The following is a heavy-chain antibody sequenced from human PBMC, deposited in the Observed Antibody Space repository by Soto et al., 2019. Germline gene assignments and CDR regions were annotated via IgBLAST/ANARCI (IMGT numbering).Heavy chain of an antibody. J-gene: IGHJ4*02. V-gene: IGHV1-3*01. D-gene: IGHD3-10*01. CDR2: INAGNGNT. CDR1: GYTFTSYA. CDR3: AREYYYGSGPWY. Sequence: ASVKVSFKASGYTFTSYAMHWVRQAPGQRLEWMGWINAGNGNTKYSQKFQGRVTITRDTSASTAYTELSSLRSEDTAVYYCAREYYYGSGPWYWGQGTQVTVSS.